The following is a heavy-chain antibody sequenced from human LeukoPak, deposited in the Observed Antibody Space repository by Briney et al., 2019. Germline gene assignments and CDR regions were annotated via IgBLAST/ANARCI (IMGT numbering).Heavy chain of an antibody. V-gene: IGHV1-18*01. J-gene: IGHJ5*02. CDR1: GYTFTSYG. Sequence: ASVKVSCKASGYTFTSYGISWVRQTPGQGLEWMGWISAYNGNTNYAQKLQGRVAMTTDTSTSTAYMELRSLRSDDTAVYYCARDRGTMVRGALVPSNWFDPWGQGTLVTVSS. CDR3: ARDRGTMVRGALVPSNWFDP. D-gene: IGHD3-10*01. CDR2: ISAYNGNT.